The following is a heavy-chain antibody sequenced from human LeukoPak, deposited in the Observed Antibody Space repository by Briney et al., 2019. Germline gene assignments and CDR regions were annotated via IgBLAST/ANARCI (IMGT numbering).Heavy chain of an antibody. V-gene: IGHV4-38-2*02. J-gene: IGHJ5*02. CDR3: ARDPRWLTPDCTSTSCYENYFDP. Sequence: SETLSLTCAVSGYSISSGYQWAWIRPSPGKGLELIGSIFYSGNAHYNPSLKERVTISVETSNNQFSLKMYSVTSADTAVYYCARDPRWLTPDCTSTSCYENYFDPWGQGTLVTVSS. CDR2: IFYSGNA. D-gene: IGHD2-2*01. CDR1: GYSISSGYQ.